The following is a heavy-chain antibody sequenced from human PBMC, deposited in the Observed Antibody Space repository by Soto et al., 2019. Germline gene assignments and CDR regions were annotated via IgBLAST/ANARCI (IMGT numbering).Heavy chain of an antibody. CDR3: ARDSEVAGKEGYYFDY. CDR2: ISYDGSNK. V-gene: IGHV3-30-3*01. Sequence: QVQLVESGGGVVQPGRSLRLSCAASGFTFSSYAMHWVRQAPGKGLEWVAVISYDGSNKYYADSVKGRFTISRDNSKNTLYLQMNSLRAEDMAVYYCARDSEVAGKEGYYFDYWGQGTLVTVSS. CDR1: GFTFSSYA. J-gene: IGHJ4*02. D-gene: IGHD6-19*01.